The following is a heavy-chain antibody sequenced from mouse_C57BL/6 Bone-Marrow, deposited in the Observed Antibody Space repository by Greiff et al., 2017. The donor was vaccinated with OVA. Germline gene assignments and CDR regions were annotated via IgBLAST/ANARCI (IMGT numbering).Heavy chain of an antibody. V-gene: IGHV2-9-1*01. Sequence: VQLVESGPGLVAPSPCLSITCTVSGFSLTSYAISWVRQPPGKGLEWLGVIWTGGGPNYNSAILSRLSISKDNSKSQVVLKMNSLQTDDTARYYCARKKKDYAWFAYWGQGTLVTVSA. CDR1: GFSLTSYA. CDR2: IWTGGGP. CDR3: ARKKKDYAWFAY. J-gene: IGHJ3*01. D-gene: IGHD1-1*02.